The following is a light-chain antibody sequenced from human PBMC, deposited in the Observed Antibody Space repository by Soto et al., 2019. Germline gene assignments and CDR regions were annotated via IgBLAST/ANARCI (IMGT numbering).Light chain of an antibody. Sequence: QSALTQPPSVSAAPGQKVTISCSGSNSNIGNSYVYWYQQFPGAAPKLLMYENAKRASGIPDRFSGSKSGAAATLAITGIQTGDEADYYCGTWDSGLSGFVFGTGTKVTV. V-gene: IGLV1-51*02. CDR2: ENA. CDR1: NSNIGNSY. J-gene: IGLJ1*01. CDR3: GTWDSGLSGFV.